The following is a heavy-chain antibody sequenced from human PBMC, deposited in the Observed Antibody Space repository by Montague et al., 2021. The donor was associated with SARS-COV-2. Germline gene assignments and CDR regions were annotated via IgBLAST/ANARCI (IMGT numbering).Heavy chain of an antibody. CDR2: ISTSAYTT. CDR3: TRDYRSIVGDGLDI. J-gene: IGHJ3*02. V-gene: IGHV3-48*03. CDR1: GFTFSNYV. Sequence: SLRLSCAASGFTFSNYVMNWVRQAPGKGPERISYISTSAYTTSYAGSVKGRFTISRDNGKNSLYLQMNSLRVEDTAVYYCTRDYRSIVGDGLDIWGQGTKVTASS. D-gene: IGHD3-16*02.